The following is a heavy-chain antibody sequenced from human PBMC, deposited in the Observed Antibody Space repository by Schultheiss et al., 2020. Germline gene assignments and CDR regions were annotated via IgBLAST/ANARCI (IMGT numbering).Heavy chain of an antibody. J-gene: IGHJ4*02. CDR2: ILYSGST. CDR1: GGSISSSNYH. CDR3: GTVARDY. V-gene: IGHV4-39*01. D-gene: IGHD2-15*01. Sequence: SETLSLTCTVSGGSISSSNYHWGWIRQPPGKGLEWIGSILYSGSTYYNPSLKSRVTMSADTSRNQFSLKLSSVTAADTAVYYCGTVARDYWGQGILVTVYS.